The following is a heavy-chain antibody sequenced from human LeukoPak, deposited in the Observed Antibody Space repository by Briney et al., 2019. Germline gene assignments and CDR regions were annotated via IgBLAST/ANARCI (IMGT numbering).Heavy chain of an antibody. CDR1: GFTFSKAW. Sequence: GGSLRLSCAVSGFTFSKAWMSWVRQTPGKGLEWVGRILSNIDGETTDYAAPVKGRFTISRDDSKSTLYLQMNSLTTEDTAVYYCTTGSGYSTDWYDFWGQGTLVTVSS. CDR3: TTGSGYSTDWYDF. CDR2: ILSNIDGETT. D-gene: IGHD6-19*01. J-gene: IGHJ4*02. V-gene: IGHV3-15*01.